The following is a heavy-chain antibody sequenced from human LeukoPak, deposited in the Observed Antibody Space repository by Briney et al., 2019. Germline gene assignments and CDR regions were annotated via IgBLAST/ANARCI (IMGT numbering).Heavy chain of an antibody. CDR1: GFTFSSYE. CDR2: ISSSGSTI. CDR3: AKDRRIQLWLQYYFDY. V-gene: IGHV3-48*03. D-gene: IGHD5-18*01. Sequence: GGSLRLSCAASGFTFSSYEMNWVRQAPGKGLEWVSYISSSGSTIYYADSVKGRFTISRDNSKNTLYLQMNSLRAEDTAVYYCAKDRRIQLWLQYYFDYWGQGTLVTVSS. J-gene: IGHJ4*02.